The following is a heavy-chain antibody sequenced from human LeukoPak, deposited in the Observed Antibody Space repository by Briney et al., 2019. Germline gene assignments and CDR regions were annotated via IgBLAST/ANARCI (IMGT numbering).Heavy chain of an antibody. CDR1: GFTFSNYG. J-gene: IGHJ4*02. CDR3: ARSLSSRFSGPRRPYYFDS. Sequence: GGSLRLSCAASGFTFSNYGMSWVRQAPGKGLEWVSSLSNSGSGIYYVDSVKGRFTISTDNSKNTLYLQMNSLRAEDTAVYYCARSLSSRFSGPRRPYYFDSWGQGTLVTVSS. V-gene: IGHV3-23*01. CDR2: LSNSGSGI. D-gene: IGHD3-16*02.